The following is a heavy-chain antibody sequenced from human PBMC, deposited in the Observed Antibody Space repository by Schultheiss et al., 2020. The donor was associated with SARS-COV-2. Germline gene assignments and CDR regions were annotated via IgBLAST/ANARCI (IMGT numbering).Heavy chain of an antibody. CDR3: ARGANLGWFDP. CDR1: GGSFSGYY. Sequence: GSLRLSCAVYGGSFSGYYWSWIRQPPGKGLEWIGEINHSGSTYYNPSLKSRVTMSVDTSKNQFSLKLSSVTAADTAVYCCARGANLGWFDPWGQGILVTVSS. CDR2: INHSGST. J-gene: IGHJ5*02. V-gene: IGHV4-34*01.